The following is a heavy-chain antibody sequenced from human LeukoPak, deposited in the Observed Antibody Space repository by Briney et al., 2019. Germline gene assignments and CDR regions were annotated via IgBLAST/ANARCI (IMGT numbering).Heavy chain of an antibody. V-gene: IGHV3-53*01. CDR3: ARNQQLGGHSYYYYGMGV. J-gene: IGHJ6*02. CDR1: GFTVSSNY. CDR2: IYSGGST. Sequence: GGSLRLSGAASGFTVSSNYMSWVRQAPGKGLEWVSVIYSGGSTYYADSVKGRFAISRDNSKNTLYQQMNSLRADDTAIYYCARNQQLGGHSYYYYGMGVWGQGTTVTVSS. D-gene: IGHD3-16*01.